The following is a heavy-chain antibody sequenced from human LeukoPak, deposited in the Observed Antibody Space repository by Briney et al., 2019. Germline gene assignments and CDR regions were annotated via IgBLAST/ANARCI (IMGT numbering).Heavy chain of an antibody. CDR2: IYTSGST. J-gene: IGHJ4*02. V-gene: IGHV4-4*07. CDR3: ASNDYGAIDH. D-gene: IGHD4-17*01. CDR1: GGSMSSYF. Sequence: PSETLSLTCTVSGGSMSSYFWSWIRQPAGKGLEWIGRIYTSGSTYYNPSLKSRVTISVDRSKNQFSLKLSSVTAADTAVYYCASNDYGAIDHWGQGTLVTVSS.